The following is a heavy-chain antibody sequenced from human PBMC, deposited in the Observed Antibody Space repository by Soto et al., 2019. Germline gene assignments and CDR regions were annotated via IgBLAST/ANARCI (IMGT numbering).Heavy chain of an antibody. CDR3: ARDSPVDTAMAYYYYYGMDV. J-gene: IGHJ6*02. CDR1: GGTFSSYT. Sequence: GASVKVSCKASGGTFSSYTISWVRQAPGQGLEWMGRIIPSHGNTNYSQKFQGRVTITRDTSTSTAYMELSSLRSEDTAVYYCARDSPVDTAMAYYYYYGMDVWGQGTTVTVS. D-gene: IGHD5-18*01. V-gene: IGHV1-69*08. CDR2: IIPSHGNT.